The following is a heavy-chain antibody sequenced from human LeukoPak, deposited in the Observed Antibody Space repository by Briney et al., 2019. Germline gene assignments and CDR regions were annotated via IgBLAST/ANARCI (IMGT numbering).Heavy chain of an antibody. CDR3: ARDQVVVVVAATYYYYGMDV. CDR1: GFTFSSSA. V-gene: IGHV3-23*01. D-gene: IGHD2-15*01. Sequence: GGSLRLSCAASGFTFSSSAMIWVRQAPGKGLEWVSAISYSSSYTYYADSVKGRFTISRGNSKNTLYLQMNSLRAEDTAVYYCARDQVVVVVAATYYYYGMDVWGQGTTVTVSS. CDR2: ISYSSSYT. J-gene: IGHJ6*02.